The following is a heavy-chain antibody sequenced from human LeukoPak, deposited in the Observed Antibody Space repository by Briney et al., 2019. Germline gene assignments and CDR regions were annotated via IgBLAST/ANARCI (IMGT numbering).Heavy chain of an antibody. V-gene: IGHV4-59*01. J-gene: IGHJ4*02. CDR3: AREGPYSSRWYYFDY. CDR2: IFYSGNT. CDR1: GVSITTYY. Sequence: KSSETLSLTCTVSGVSITTYYWSWVRQPPGKGLECLGYIFYSGNTNYNPSLKSRVTISVDTSKNQFSLNLTSVTAADTAVYYCAREGPYSSRWYYFDYWGQGTLVTVSS. D-gene: IGHD6-13*01.